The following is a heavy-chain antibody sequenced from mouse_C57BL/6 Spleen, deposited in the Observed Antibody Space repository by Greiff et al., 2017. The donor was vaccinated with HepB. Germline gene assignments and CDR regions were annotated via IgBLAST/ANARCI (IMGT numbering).Heavy chain of an antibody. D-gene: IGHD1-1*01. V-gene: IGHV1-64*01. J-gene: IGHJ4*01. Sequence: QVQLQQPGAELVKPGASVKLSCKASGYTFTSYWMHWVKQRPGQGLEWIGMIHPNSGSTNYNEKFKSKATLTVDKSSSTAYMQRSSLTAEDSAVYYGARGGNYYGSSPCMNYWGQGTSVTVSS. CDR1: GYTFTSYW. CDR3: ARGGNYYGSSPCMNY. CDR2: IHPNSGST.